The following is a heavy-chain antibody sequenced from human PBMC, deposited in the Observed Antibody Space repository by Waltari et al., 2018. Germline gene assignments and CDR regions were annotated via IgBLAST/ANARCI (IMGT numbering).Heavy chain of an antibody. Sequence: EVQLVESGGGLVQPGGSLRLSCAASGFTFSSYSMNWVRQAPGKGLEWVSYISSSSSTIYYADSVKGRFTISRDNAKNSLYLQMNSLRAEDTAVYYCARWRFTTVTTLWYFDYWGQGTLVTVSS. CDR3: ARWRFTTVTTLWYFDY. CDR1: GFTFSSYS. V-gene: IGHV3-48*01. D-gene: IGHD4-17*01. CDR2: ISSSSSTI. J-gene: IGHJ4*02.